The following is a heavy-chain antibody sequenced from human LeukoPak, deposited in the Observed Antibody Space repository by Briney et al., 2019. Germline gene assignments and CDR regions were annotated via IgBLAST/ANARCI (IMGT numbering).Heavy chain of an antibody. CDR2: IYHSGST. CDR1: GGSISSGGYY. J-gene: IGHJ1*01. CDR3: AKQRDSSSWYPYFQH. Sequence: SETLSLTCTVSGGSISSGGYYWSWIRQPPGKGLEWIGYIYHSGSTYYNPSLKSRVTISVDRSKNQFSLKLSSVTAADTAVYYCAKQRDSSSWYPYFQHWGQGTLVTVSS. D-gene: IGHD6-13*01. V-gene: IGHV4-30-2*01.